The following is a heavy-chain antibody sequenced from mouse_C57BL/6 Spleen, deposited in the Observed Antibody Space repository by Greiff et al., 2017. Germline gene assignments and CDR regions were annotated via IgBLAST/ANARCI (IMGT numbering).Heavy chain of an antibody. CDR1: GYSFTGYY. Sequence: VQLKQSGPELVKPGASVKISCKASGYSFTGYYMNWVKQSPEKSLEWIGEINPSTGGTTYNQKFKAKATLTVDKSSSTAYMQLKSLTSEDSAVYYCAVYDGYYVAMDYWGQGTSVTVSS. CDR3: AVYDGYYVAMDY. J-gene: IGHJ4*01. CDR2: INPSTGGT. V-gene: IGHV1-42*01. D-gene: IGHD2-3*01.